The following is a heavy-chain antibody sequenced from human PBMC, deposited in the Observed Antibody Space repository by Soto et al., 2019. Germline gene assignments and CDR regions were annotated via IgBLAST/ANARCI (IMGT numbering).Heavy chain of an antibody. CDR3: ARYRNFYGSGIFPPDFGY. V-gene: IGHV1-69*13. J-gene: IGHJ4*02. Sequence: SVKVSCKASGGTFSNYAISWVRQAPGQGLEWMGGIIPILDAVFYAPKFQGRVTITADESTSTAYIQLSSLRSEDTAMYYCARYRNFYGSGIFPPDFGYWGQGTLVTVSS. CDR2: IIPILDAV. D-gene: IGHD3-10*01. CDR1: GGTFSNYA.